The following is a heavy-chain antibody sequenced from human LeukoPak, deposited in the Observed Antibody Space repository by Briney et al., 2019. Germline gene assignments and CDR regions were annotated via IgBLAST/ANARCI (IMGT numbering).Heavy chain of an antibody. D-gene: IGHD4-17*01. J-gene: IGHJ4*02. Sequence: PSETLSLTCTVSGGSISSSSYYWGWIRQPPGKGLEWIGSIYYSGSTYYNPSLKSRVTISVDTSKNQFSLKLSSVTAADTAVYYCARGVNGDYVRGNYFDYWGQGTLVTVSS. CDR3: ARGVNGDYVRGNYFDY. CDR1: GGSISSSSYY. CDR2: IYYSGST. V-gene: IGHV4-39*07.